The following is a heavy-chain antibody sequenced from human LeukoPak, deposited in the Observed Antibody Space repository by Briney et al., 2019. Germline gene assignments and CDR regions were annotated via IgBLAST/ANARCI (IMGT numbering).Heavy chain of an antibody. J-gene: IGHJ5*02. CDR2: ISSSGSTI. Sequence: PGGSLRLSCAASVYTFSSYEMNCVPHAPGKGLEWVSYISSSGSTIYYADSVKGRFTISRDNAKNSLYLQMNSQRAEDTAVYYCASFYYDSSGYNWFDPWGQGTLVTVSS. CDR1: VYTFSSYE. CDR3: ASFYYDSSGYNWFDP. V-gene: IGHV3-48*03. D-gene: IGHD3-22*01.